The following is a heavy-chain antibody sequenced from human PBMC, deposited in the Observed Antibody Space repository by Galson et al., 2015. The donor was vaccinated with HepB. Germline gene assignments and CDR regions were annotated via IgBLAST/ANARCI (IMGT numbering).Heavy chain of an antibody. J-gene: IGHJ3*01. Sequence: SVKVSCKASGGTFSSYAISWVRQAPGQGLEWMGRIIPIVDVTTYAQKFQGRVTITADKSTGTVHMELSSLRSEDTAVYYCARGSRVLTPLSPGGSAFDVWGQGTTVTVSS. D-gene: IGHD2-2*01. CDR2: IIPIVDVT. CDR3: ARGSRVLTPLSPGGSAFDV. CDR1: GGTFSSYA. V-gene: IGHV1-69*04.